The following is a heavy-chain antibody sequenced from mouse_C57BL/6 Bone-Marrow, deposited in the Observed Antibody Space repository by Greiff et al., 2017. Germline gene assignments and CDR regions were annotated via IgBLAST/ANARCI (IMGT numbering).Heavy chain of an antibody. V-gene: IGHV1-15*01. Sequence: QVQLQQSGAELVRPGASVTLSCKASGYTFTDYEMHWVKQTPVHGLEWIGAIDPETGGTAYNQKFKGKAILTADKSSRPAYRELRSLTSEDSAVYYCTRKGGSSLDYWGQGTTLTVSS. CDR3: TRKGGSSLDY. CDR2: IDPETGGT. D-gene: IGHD1-1*01. CDR1: GYTFTDYE. J-gene: IGHJ2*01.